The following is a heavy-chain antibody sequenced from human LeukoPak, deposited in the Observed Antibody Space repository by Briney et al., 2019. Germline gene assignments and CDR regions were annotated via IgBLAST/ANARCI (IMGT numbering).Heavy chain of an antibody. D-gene: IGHD4-17*01. J-gene: IGHJ4*02. CDR2: IYSGGTT. CDR3: ARDDLLTTVDY. V-gene: IGHV3-66*02. CDR1: GFSVSSNY. Sequence: GGSLRLSCAASGFSVSSNYMTWVRQAPGKGLEWVSVIYSGGTTYYADSVKGRFTISRDNSKSMLHLQMNNLRVEDTAVYYCARDDLLTTVDYWGQGTLVTVSS.